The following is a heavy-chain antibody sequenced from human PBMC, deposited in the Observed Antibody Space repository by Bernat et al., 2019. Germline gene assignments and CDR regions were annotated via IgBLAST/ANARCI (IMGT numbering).Heavy chain of an antibody. V-gene: IGHV4-59*08. D-gene: IGHD2-21*02. J-gene: IGHJ4*02. CDR2: IYYNGNA. CDR3: ARLGDCGNDCYSFDY. CDR1: GGSINNYH. Sequence: QVQLQESGPGLVKPSETLSLTCTVSGGSINNYHWSWVRQPPGKGLEHIGFIYYNGNANYNPSLKSRVTLSVDTSKSQFALRLSSVTAADTSVYDCARLGDCGNDCYSFDYMGQGPLVSVSS.